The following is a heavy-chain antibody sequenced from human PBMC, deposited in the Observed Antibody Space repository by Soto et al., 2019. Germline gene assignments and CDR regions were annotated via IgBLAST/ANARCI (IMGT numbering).Heavy chain of an antibody. D-gene: IGHD3-22*01. CDR2: VHYSGGT. CDR1: AASISFSC. CDR3: ARGYYDSRGQSNTFDV. V-gene: IGHV4-59*01. Sequence: PAEALCLTCTVSAASISFSCWGWIRHSPGKGLEWIGYVHYSGGTKDNPSLNGRVSLSIGTSKNQFSLKLSSVAAADTAVYYCARGYYDSRGQSNTFDVWGQGTLVTVSS. J-gene: IGHJ3*01.